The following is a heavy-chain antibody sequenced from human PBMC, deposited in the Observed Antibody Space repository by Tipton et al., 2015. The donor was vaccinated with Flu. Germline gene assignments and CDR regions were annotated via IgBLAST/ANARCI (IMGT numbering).Heavy chain of an antibody. Sequence: QLMQSGGGLVQPGRSLRLSCAASGFTFDDYAMHWVRQAPGKGLEWVSGISWNSGSIGYADSVKGRFTISRDNAKNSLYLQMNSLRAEDTALFYCAKDIGDSGSSFGFDIWGQGTMVTVSS. V-gene: IGHV3-9*01. D-gene: IGHD1-26*01. CDR2: ISWNSGSI. J-gene: IGHJ3*02. CDR1: GFTFDDYA. CDR3: AKDIGDSGSSFGFDI.